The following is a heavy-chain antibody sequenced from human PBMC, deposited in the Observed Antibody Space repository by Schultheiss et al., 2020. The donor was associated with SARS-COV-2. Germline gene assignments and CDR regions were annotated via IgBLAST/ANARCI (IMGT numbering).Heavy chain of an antibody. V-gene: IGHV4-39*07. CDR2: IYYSGST. CDR1: GGSISSSSYY. CDR3: ARNPSGWSYFDY. Sequence: SETLSLTCTVSGGSISSSSYYWGWIRQPPGKGLEWIGSIYYSGSTYYNPSLKSRVTISVDTSKNQFSLKLSSVTAADTAVYYCARNPSGWSYFDYWGQGTLVTVSS. J-gene: IGHJ4*02. D-gene: IGHD6-19*01.